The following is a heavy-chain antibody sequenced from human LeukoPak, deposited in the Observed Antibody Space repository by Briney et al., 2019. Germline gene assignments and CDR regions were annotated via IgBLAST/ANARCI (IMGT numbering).Heavy chain of an antibody. J-gene: IGHJ5*02. V-gene: IGHV3-21*01. CDR3: ARGQSYGWFDP. D-gene: IGHD5-18*01. CDR1: GFTFSTYS. CDR2: ISGSSSYI. Sequence: GGSLRLSCAASGFTFSTYSMNWVRQAPGKGLEWVSPISGSSSYIYYADSVKGRFTISRDSAQNSLYLQMNSLRAEDTAVYCCARGQSYGWFDPWGQGTLVTVSS.